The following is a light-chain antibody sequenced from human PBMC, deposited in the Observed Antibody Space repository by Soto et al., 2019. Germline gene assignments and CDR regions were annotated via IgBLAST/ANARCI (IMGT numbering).Light chain of an antibody. CDR1: QDISNY. CDR2: DAS. Sequence: DLPMTQSPSSLSASVGDRVTITCQASQDISNYLNWYQQKQGKAPKILIYDASNLEPGGPSRFSGSGSGTDFTFTISSLQPEEIASYYCQQYDNRPPTFGHGTKVEIK. J-gene: IGKJ1*01. CDR3: QQYDNRPPT. V-gene: IGKV1-33*01.